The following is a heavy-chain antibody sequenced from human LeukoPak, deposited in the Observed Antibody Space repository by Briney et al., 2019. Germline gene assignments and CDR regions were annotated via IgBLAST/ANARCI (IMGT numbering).Heavy chain of an antibody. D-gene: IGHD7-27*01. J-gene: IGHJ4*02. V-gene: IGHV3-23*01. CDR1: GFTFSSYA. CDR3: AKVHNWGSEYYFDY. CDR2: ISGSGST. Sequence: GGSLRLSCAASGFTFSSYAMSWVRQAAGKGLEWVSTISGSGSTYYADSVKGRFTISRDTSKNTLYLQMNSLRAEDTAVYFCAKVHNWGSEYYFDYWGQGTLVTVSS.